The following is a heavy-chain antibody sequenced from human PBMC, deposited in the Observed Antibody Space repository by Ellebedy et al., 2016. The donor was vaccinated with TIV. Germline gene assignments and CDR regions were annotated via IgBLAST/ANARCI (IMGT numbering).Heavy chain of an antibody. CDR2: IYHSGST. CDR1: GGSISSSNW. Sequence: SETLSLXXAVSGGSISSSNWWSWVHQPPGKGLEWIGEIYHSGSTHYNPSLKSRVTISVDKSKNQFSLKLSSVTAADTAVYYCARVSVAAAVNYYYYGMDVWGQGTTVTVSS. V-gene: IGHV4-4*02. J-gene: IGHJ6*02. CDR3: ARVSVAAAVNYYYYGMDV. D-gene: IGHD6-13*01.